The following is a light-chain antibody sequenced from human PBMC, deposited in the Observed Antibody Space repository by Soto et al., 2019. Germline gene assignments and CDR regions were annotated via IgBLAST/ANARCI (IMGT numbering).Light chain of an antibody. CDR2: EVT. CDR3: TSYAGTNTVI. Sequence: QSALTQPPSASGSPGQSVAISCTGTSSDVGNYNYVSWYQHHPGKAPKLMIYEVTKRPSGVPDRFSGSKSGNTASLTVSGLKAEDEADYYCTSYAGTNTVIFGGGTKLTVL. V-gene: IGLV2-8*01. J-gene: IGLJ2*01. CDR1: SSDVGNYNY.